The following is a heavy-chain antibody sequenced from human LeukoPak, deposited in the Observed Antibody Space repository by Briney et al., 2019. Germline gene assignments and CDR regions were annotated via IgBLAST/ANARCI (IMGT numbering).Heavy chain of an antibody. CDR2: INLNGGRT. V-gene: IGHV3-20*04. D-gene: IGHD2-15*01. CDR1: GFTFDDYG. J-gene: IGHJ4*02. CDR3: ARSVAASRDY. Sequence: GGSLRLSCAASGFTFDDYGMSWVRQAPGKGLEWVSGINLNGGRTGYADSVKGRFTISRDNAKTSMYLQMNSLRAEDTALYYCARSVAASRDYWGQGTLVTVSS.